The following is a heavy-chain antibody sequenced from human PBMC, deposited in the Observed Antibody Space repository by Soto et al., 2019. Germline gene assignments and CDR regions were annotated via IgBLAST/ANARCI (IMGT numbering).Heavy chain of an antibody. CDR1: GFTFDDYA. Sequence: GESLKISCAASGFTFDDYAMHWVRQTPGKGLEWVSLISGDGGSTYYADSVKGRFTISRDNSKNSLYLQMNSLRTEDTALYYCAQPLRVVTMIVDAFDIWGQGTMVTVTS. J-gene: IGHJ3*02. D-gene: IGHD3-22*01. CDR2: ISGDGGST. CDR3: AQPLRVVTMIVDAFDI. V-gene: IGHV3-43*02.